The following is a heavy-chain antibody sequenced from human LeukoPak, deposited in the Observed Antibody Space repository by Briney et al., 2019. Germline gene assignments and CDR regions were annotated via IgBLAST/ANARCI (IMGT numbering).Heavy chain of an antibody. Sequence: GGSLRLSCSTSGFIFSSYPMHWVRQPPGKGLEYVSGITSNGGSTYYADSVKGRFTISRDNSKNTLSLHMSSLRAEDTAVYYCVKDQGEYSSSRYYFDNWGQGTLVTVSS. J-gene: IGHJ4*02. V-gene: IGHV3-64D*06. D-gene: IGHD6-13*01. CDR1: GFIFSSYP. CDR2: ITSNGGST. CDR3: VKDQGEYSSSRYYFDN.